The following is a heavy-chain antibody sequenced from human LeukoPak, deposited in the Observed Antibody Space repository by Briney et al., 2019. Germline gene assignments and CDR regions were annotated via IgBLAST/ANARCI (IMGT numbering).Heavy chain of an antibody. D-gene: IGHD3-3*01. V-gene: IGHV4-34*01. CDR1: VGSFSGYY. J-gene: IGHJ5*02. Sequence: SETLSLTCAVYVGSFSGYYWSWIRQPPGKGLEWIGYIYYSGSTYYNPSLKSRVTISVDTSKNQFSLKLSSVTAADTAVYYCARDGGITIFGVGKINWFDPWGQGTLVTVSS. CDR2: IYYSGST. CDR3: ARDGGITIFGVGKINWFDP.